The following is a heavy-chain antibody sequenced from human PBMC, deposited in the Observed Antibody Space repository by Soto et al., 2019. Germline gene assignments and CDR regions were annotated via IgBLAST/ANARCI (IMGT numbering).Heavy chain of an antibody. CDR2: IKQDGSEK. CDR1: GFTFSSYW. Sequence: GGSLRLSCAASGFTFSSYWMSWVRQAQGKGLEWVANIKQDGSEKYYVDSVKGRFTISRDNSKNSLSLQMSSLRTDDSALYYCTKGANYYAYASWGQGTLVTVSS. J-gene: IGHJ5*02. V-gene: IGHV3-7*03. CDR3: TKGANYYAYAS. D-gene: IGHD1-26*01.